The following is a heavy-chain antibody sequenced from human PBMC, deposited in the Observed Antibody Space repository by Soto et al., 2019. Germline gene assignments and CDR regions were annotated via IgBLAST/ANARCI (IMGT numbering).Heavy chain of an antibody. D-gene: IGHD6-13*01. CDR3: ARVVGSYISSWYRDYYYYGMDV. CDR2: IIPIFGTA. CDR1: GGTFSSYA. Sequence: QVQLVQSGAEVQKPGSSVKVSCKASGGTFSSYAISWVRQAPGQGLEWMGGIIPIFGTANYAQKFQGRVTITADESTSTAYMELSSLRSEDTAVYYCARVVGSYISSWYRDYYYYGMDVWGQGTTVTVSS. J-gene: IGHJ6*02. V-gene: IGHV1-69*01.